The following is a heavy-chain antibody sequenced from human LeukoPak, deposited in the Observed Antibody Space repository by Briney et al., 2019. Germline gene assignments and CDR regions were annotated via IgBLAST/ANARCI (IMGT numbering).Heavy chain of an antibody. CDR3: ARGKIEGSGSLPGPTGNWFDP. CDR2: IYHSGST. J-gene: IGHJ5*02. Sequence: SETLSLTCAVSGGSISSGGYYWSWIRQPPGKGLEWIGYIYHSGSTYYNPSLKSRVTISVDRSKNQFSLKLSSVTAADTAVYYCARGKIEGSGSLPGPTGNWFDPWGQGTLVTVSS. V-gene: IGHV4-30-2*01. CDR1: GGSISSGGYY. D-gene: IGHD3-10*01.